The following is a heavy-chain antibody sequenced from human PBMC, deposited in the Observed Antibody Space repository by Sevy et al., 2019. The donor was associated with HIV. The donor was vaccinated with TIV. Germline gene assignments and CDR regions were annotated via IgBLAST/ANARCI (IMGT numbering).Heavy chain of an antibody. D-gene: IGHD2-21*01. J-gene: IGHJ4*02. CDR2: IGTLGDT. V-gene: IGHV3-13*01. CDR1: GFSFSDSD. CDR3: VRGLQTHCDRTACPLDH. Sequence: GGSLRLSCAGYGFSFSDSDMHWVRHPTGKSLEWISSIGTLGDTFYADSVKGRFTISRDKDKNSLYLQLSKLRAGDTALYYCVRGLQTHCDRTACPLDHWRQGTLVSVS.